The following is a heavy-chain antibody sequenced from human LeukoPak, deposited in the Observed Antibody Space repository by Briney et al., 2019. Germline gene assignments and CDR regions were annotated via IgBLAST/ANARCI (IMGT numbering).Heavy chain of an antibody. CDR3: AKAGGYCSGGSCLGY. CDR2: ISVSGGST. V-gene: IGHV3-23*01. CDR1: GFTFSNYA. D-gene: IGHD2-15*01. J-gene: IGHJ4*02. Sequence: GGSLRLSCAASGFTFSNYAMSWVRQAPGKGLEWVSAISVSGGSTYYADSVKGRFTISRDNSKNTLYLQMNSLRAEDTAVYSCAKAGGYCSGGSCLGYWGQGTLVTVSS.